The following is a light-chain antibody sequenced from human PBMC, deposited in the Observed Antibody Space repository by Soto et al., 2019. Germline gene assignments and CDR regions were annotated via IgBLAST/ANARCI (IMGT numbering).Light chain of an antibody. CDR1: SSNIGAGYD. J-gene: IGLJ1*01. Sequence: QSVLTQPPSVSGAPGQRVTISCTGTSSNIGAGYDVHWYQQLPGTAPKLLIYVNNNRPSGVPDRFSGSKSGTSASLAITGLQAEDEADYYCQSYDSSLSEVFGXXTXVTVL. V-gene: IGLV1-40*01. CDR3: QSYDSSLSEV. CDR2: VNN.